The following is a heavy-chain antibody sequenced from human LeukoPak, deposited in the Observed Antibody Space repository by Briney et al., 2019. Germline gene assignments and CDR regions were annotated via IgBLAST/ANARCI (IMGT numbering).Heavy chain of an antibody. V-gene: IGHV3-9*01. CDR3: ARDPRAMANAFDI. CDR1: GFTFDDYA. D-gene: IGHD5-18*01. CDR2: ISWNSGSI. Sequence: GGSLRLSCAASGFTFDDYAMHWVRHAPGKGLEWVSGISWNSGSIGYADSVKGRFTISRDNAKNSLYLQMNSLRAEDTAVYYCARDPRAMANAFDIWGQGTMVTVSS. J-gene: IGHJ3*02.